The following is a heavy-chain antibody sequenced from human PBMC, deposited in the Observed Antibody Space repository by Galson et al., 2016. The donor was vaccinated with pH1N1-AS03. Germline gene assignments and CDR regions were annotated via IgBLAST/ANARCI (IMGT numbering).Heavy chain of an antibody. Sequence: SVKVSCKASGYRFLSYNVHWLRQARGQGLEWMGLIDPSAGSTSFAPKFQGRVTMTRDTSTSTVYMELSSLRFEDTAVYYCARGVSVTDIVLIEYATYNWLAPWGQGTLVTVSS. V-gene: IGHV1-46*01. J-gene: IGHJ5*02. CDR2: IDPSAGST. CDR3: ARGVSVTDIVLIEYATYNWLAP. CDR1: GYRFLSYN. D-gene: IGHD2-8*01.